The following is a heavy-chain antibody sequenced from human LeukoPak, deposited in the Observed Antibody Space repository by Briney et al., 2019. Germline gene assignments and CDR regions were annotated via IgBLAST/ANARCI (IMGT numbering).Heavy chain of an antibody. CDR1: GDSVSSNSVA. D-gene: IGHD5-18*01. V-gene: IGHV6-1*01. J-gene: IGHJ4*02. CDR3: ARDGGYRIDY. CDR2: SYYRSKWYN. Sequence: SQTLSLTCAISGDSVSSNSVAWHWIRQSPSRGLEWLGRSYYRSKWYNTYAVSVKSRININPDTSKNQSSLQLNSVAPEDTAVYFCARDGGYRIDYWGQGTLVTVSS.